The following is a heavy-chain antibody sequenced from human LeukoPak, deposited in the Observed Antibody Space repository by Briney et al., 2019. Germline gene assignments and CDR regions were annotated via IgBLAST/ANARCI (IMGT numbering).Heavy chain of an antibody. J-gene: IGHJ4*02. CDR1: GFTVSSNY. CDR2: ISASGGST. CDR3: ASRNWPWGY. D-gene: IGHD1-1*01. V-gene: IGHV3-23*01. Sequence: GGSLRLSCAASGFTVSSNYMSWVRQAPGKGLEWVSGISASGGSTYYADLVKGRFTISRDNSKSTLYLQVSSLRAEDTAVYYCASRNWPWGYWGQGTLVTVSS.